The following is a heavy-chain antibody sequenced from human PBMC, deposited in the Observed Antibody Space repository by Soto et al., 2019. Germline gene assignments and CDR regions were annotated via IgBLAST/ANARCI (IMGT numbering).Heavy chain of an antibody. J-gene: IGHJ4*02. V-gene: IGHV4-61*01. D-gene: IGHD6-6*01. CDR1: GASVSSGSHY. Sequence: SETLSLTCSVSGASVSSGSHYWSWFRQAPGKGLEWIGFIYYSGSTNYNPSLKSRVTISVDTSKNQFSLKVSSVTAADTAVYFCAGDALGYSSSYFFDQWGQGTLVTVSS. CDR2: IYYSGST. CDR3: AGDALGYSSSYFFDQ.